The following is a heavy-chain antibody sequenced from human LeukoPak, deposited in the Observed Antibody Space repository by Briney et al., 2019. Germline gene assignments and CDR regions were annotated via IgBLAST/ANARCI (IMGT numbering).Heavy chain of an antibody. CDR1: GYSFTSYW. Sequence: GEPLKISCKGSGYSFTSYWIGWVRQMPGKGLEWMVIIYPGDSDTRYSPSFQDQVTISADKSISTAYLQWSSLKASDTAMYYCTRRLGDCTNGVCTYYFDYWGQGTLVTVSS. CDR3: TRRLGDCTNGVCTYYFDY. J-gene: IGHJ4*02. V-gene: IGHV5-51*01. D-gene: IGHD2-8*01. CDR2: IYPGDSDT.